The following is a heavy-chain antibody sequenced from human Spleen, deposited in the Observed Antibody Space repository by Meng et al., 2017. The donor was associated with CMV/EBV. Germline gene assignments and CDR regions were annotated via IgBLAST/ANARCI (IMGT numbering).Heavy chain of an antibody. D-gene: IGHD3-22*01. Sequence: ASVKVSCKASGYTFMNYGIGWVRQAPGQGLEWMGWISVYNGDTRYAQNLQGRVTLTKDTSTTTAYMKLRSLRSDDTAVYYCARDLVGYDAFDIWGQGTMVTVSS. CDR3: ARDLVGYDAFDI. CDR2: ISVYNGDT. V-gene: IGHV1-18*01. CDR1: GYTFMNYG. J-gene: IGHJ3*02.